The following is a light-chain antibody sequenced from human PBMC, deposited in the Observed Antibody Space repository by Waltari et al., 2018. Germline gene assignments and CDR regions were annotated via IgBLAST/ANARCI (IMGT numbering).Light chain of an antibody. CDR2: GAS. J-gene: IGKJ1*01. CDR1: KSVSSN. Sequence: ELVMTQSPATLSVSPGERAPLSCRASKSVSSNLAWYQQKPGQAPRLLIYGASTRATGIPARFSGSGSGTEFTLTISSLQSEDFAVYYCQQYNNWPRTFGQGTKVEIK. V-gene: IGKV3-15*01. CDR3: QQYNNWPRT.